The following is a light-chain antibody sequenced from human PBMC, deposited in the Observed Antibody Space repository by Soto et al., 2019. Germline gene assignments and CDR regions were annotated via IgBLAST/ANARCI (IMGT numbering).Light chain of an antibody. V-gene: IGLV2-14*01. CDR1: SSDVGGYNY. CDR2: DVS. J-gene: IGLJ1*01. CDR3: SSYRSSSTLYV. Sequence: QSLLTQPRSVSGSPGQSVTISCTGTSSDVGGYNYVSWYQQHPGKAPKLMIYDVSNRPSGVSNRFSGSKSGNTASLTISGLQAEDEADYYCSSYRSSSTLYVFGTGTKVTVL.